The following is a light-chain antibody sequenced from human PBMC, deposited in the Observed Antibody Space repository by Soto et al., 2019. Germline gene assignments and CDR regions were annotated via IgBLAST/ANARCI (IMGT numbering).Light chain of an antibody. CDR3: SSYTFTSTLYV. CDR2: EVT. CDR1: SSDVGGHNY. V-gene: IGLV2-14*01. J-gene: IGLJ1*01. Sequence: QSVLTQPASVSGSPGQSITISCTGSSSDVGGHNYVSWYQQHPGKAPKLMTYEVTKRPSGVSIRFSGSKSGNTASLTISGLQAEDDADDYCSSYTFTSTLYVFGTGTKVTVL.